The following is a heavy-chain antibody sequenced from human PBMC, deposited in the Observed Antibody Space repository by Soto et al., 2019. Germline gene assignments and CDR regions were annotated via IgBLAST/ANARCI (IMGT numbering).Heavy chain of an antibody. CDR3: ARDLGQQLAQGNWFDP. CDR2: IYYSGST. D-gene: IGHD6-13*01. J-gene: IGHJ5*02. V-gene: IGHV4-31*03. Sequence: PSETLSLTCTVSGGSISSGDYYWSWIRQHPGKGLEWIGYIYYSGSTYYNPSLKSRVTISVDTSKNQFSLKLSSVTAADTAVYYCARDLGQQLAQGNWFDPWGQGTLVTVSS. CDR1: GGSISSGDYY.